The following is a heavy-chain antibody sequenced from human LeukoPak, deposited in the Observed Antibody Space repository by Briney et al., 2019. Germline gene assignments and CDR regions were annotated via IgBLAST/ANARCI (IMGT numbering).Heavy chain of an antibody. D-gene: IGHD2-2*01. CDR3: AKDHLQDIVVVPAPLDY. CDR1: GFTFSSYA. V-gene: IGHV3-23*01. Sequence: GGSLRLSCAASGFTFSSYAMSWVRQAPGKGLEWVSAISGSGGSTDYADSVKGRFTISRDNSKNTLYLQMNSLRAEDTAVYYCAKDHLQDIVVVPAPLDYWGQGTLVTVSS. CDR2: ISGSGGST. J-gene: IGHJ4*02.